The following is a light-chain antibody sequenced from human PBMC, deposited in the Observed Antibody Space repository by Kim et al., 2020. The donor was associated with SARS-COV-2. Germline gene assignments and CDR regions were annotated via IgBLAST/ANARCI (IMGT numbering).Light chain of an antibody. CDR1: SLRSYY. Sequence: SSELTQDPAVSVALGQTVRITCQGDSLRSYYASWYQQKPGQAPVLVIYGKNNRPSGIPDRFPGSSSGNTASLTITGAQAEDEADYYCNSRDSSGNHYWVFGGGTQLTVL. V-gene: IGLV3-19*01. CDR2: GKN. CDR3: NSRDSSGNHYWV. J-gene: IGLJ3*02.